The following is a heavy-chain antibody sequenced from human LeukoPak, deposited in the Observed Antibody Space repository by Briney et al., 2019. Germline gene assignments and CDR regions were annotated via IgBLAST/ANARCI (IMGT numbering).Heavy chain of an antibody. D-gene: IGHD4-23*01. CDR2: MYISGET. J-gene: IGHJ4*02. V-gene: IGHV4-4*07. CDR3: ASGSQGVGNNY. Sequence: SETLSLTCTVSGGSISSYYWSWIRQPAGKGLEWIGRMYISGETNYNPSLKSRVSVSLDTSKNQFSLKLNSVTAADTAVYFCASGSQGVGNNYWGQGTLLTVSS. CDR1: GGSISSYY.